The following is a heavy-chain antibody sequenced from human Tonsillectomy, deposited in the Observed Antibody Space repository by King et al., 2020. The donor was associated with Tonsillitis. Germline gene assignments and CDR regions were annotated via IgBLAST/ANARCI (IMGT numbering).Heavy chain of an antibody. J-gene: IGHJ4*02. V-gene: IGHV3-30*01. Sequence: VKLVESGGGVVQPGTSLRLSCAASGFTFNNFAMHWVRQAPGKGLDWVAVISYDGNNKYYADSVKGRFTISRDNSKNTLYLQMNSLRAEDTAVYYCARGGVDYGSGSPCFDYWGQGTLVTVSS. CDR1: GFTFNNFA. CDR2: ISYDGNNK. D-gene: IGHD3-10*01. CDR3: ARGGVDYGSGSPCFDY.